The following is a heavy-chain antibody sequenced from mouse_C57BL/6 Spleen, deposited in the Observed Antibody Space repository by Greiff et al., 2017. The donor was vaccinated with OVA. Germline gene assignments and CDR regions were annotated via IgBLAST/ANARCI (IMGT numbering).Heavy chain of an antibody. D-gene: IGHD4-1*01. Sequence: QVQLQQSGAELVKPGASVKISCKASGYAFSSYWMNWVKQRPGKGLEWIGQIYPGDGDTNYNGKFKGKATLTADKSSSTAYMQLSSLPSEDSAVYFCAREGSGSWFAYWGQGTLVTVSA. CDR1: GYAFSSYW. J-gene: IGHJ3*01. V-gene: IGHV1-80*01. CDR2: IYPGDGDT. CDR3: AREGSGSWFAY.